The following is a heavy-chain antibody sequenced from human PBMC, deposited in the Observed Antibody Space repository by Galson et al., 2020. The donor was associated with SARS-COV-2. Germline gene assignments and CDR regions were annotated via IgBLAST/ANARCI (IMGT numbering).Heavy chain of an antibody. Sequence: SETLSLTCTVSGASISSGSYYWSWIRQPAGKGLEWIGRIYKSGNTNYNPSLWSQVTISVDTSKNQFSLKLTYVTAADTAVYYCARSRTTYYDIWTGYYPRYFYDNMDVWGQGTTVTVSS. V-gene: IGHV4-61*02. J-gene: IGHJ6*02. D-gene: IGHD3-9*01. CDR1: GASISSGSYY. CDR3: ARSRTTYYDIWTGYYPRYFYDNMDV. CDR2: IYKSGNT.